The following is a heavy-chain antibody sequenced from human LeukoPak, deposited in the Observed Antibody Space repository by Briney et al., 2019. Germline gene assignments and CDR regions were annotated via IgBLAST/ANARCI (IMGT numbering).Heavy chain of an antibody. CDR1: GFTFSSYA. CDR3: AKPFQWLESFDY. D-gene: IGHD6-19*01. J-gene: IGHJ4*02. Sequence: PGGSLRLSCAASGFTFSSYAMSWVRQAPGKGLEWVSAISGSGGSTYYADSVKGRFTISGDNSKNTLYLQMNSLRAEDTAVYYCAKPFQWLESFDYWGQGTLVTVSS. V-gene: IGHV3-23*01. CDR2: ISGSGGST.